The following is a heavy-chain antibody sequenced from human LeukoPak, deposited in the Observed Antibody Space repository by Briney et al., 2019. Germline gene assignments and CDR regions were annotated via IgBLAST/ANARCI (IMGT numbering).Heavy chain of an antibody. J-gene: IGHJ4*02. Sequence: GGSLRLSCAASGFTFSSYSMDWVRQAPGKGLEWVSSISSTSIYKYYADSVKGRFTISRDNAKDSLFLQMNSLRAEDTAIYYCARDPRIYCTNGICRDDYFDNWGQGTLVTVSS. CDR3: ARDPRIYCTNGICRDDYFDN. D-gene: IGHD2-8*01. V-gene: IGHV3-21*01. CDR2: ISSTSIYK. CDR1: GFTFSSYS.